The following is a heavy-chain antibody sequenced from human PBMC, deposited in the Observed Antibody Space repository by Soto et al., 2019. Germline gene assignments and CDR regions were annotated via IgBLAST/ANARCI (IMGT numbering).Heavy chain of an antibody. CDR3: VRDLDGSGAYYTDF. V-gene: IGHV1-18*01. Sequence: ASVKVSCKASGYTFPNYGITWVRQAPGQGLEWMGWISAYKTNIKYAHKFQGRVTLTTDTSTSTAYMELRSLRSDDTAIYYCVRDLDGSGAYYTDFWGQGTLVTVSS. CDR1: GYTFPNYG. D-gene: IGHD3-10*01. J-gene: IGHJ4*02. CDR2: ISAYKTNI.